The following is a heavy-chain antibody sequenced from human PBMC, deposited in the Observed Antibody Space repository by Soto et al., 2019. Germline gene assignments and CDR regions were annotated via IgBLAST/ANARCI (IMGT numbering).Heavy chain of an antibody. D-gene: IGHD2-21*01. Sequence: QVQLVQSGAEVKKPGSSVKVSCKASGGTFSSYAISWVRQAPGQGLEWMGGIISIFGTANYAQKFQGRVTITAGETTSTAYMELSSLRSEDTAVYYCASKTQGAIGMYSWGQGTLVTVSS. V-gene: IGHV1-69*01. CDR1: GGTFSSYA. J-gene: IGHJ4*02. CDR3: ASKTQGAIGMYS. CDR2: IISIFGTA.